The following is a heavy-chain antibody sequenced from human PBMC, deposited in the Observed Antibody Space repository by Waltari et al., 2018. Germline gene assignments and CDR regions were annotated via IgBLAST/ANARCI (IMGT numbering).Heavy chain of an antibody. CDR3: AIPEDYSYYYYGMDV. D-gene: IGHD2-15*01. V-gene: IGHV4-34*01. CDR1: GGSFSGYY. J-gene: IGHJ6*02. Sequence: QVQLQQWGAGLLKPSETLSLTCAVYGGSFSGYYWRWIRLPPGKGLEWIGEINHSGSTNYNPSLKSRVTISVDTSKNQFSLKLSSVTAADTAVYYCAIPEDYSYYYYGMDVWGQGTTVTVSS. CDR2: INHSGST.